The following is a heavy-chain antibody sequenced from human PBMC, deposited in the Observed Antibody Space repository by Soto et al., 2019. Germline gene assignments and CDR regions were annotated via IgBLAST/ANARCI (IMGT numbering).Heavy chain of an antibody. V-gene: IGHV1-18*04. CDR1: GYTFTSYG. CDR2: ISAYNGNT. Sequence: QVQLVQSGAEVKKPGASVKVSCKASGYTFTSYGISWVRQAPGQWLEWMGWISAYNGNTNYAQKLQGRVTMTTDTSTSTAYMELRSLRSDDTAVYYCARDLRPLTIYSSSWSNWGQGPLVTVSS. J-gene: IGHJ4*02. D-gene: IGHD6-13*01. CDR3: ARDLRPLTIYSSSWSN.